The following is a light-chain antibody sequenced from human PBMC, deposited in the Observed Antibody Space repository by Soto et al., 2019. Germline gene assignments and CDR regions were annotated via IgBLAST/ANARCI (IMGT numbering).Light chain of an antibody. CDR3: HQRQYWPPIT. CDR1: QSVNTN. Sequence: EIVMTQSPATLSVSPGERATLSCRASQSVNTNLAWYQQKPGQAPRLLIYGASTRATGIPARFSGSGSGTEFTLTIGSLEPEDFAVYYCHQRQYWPPITFGQGTRL. J-gene: IGKJ5*01. V-gene: IGKV3-15*01. CDR2: GAS.